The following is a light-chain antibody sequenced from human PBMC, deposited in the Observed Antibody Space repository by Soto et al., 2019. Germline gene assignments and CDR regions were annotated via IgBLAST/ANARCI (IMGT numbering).Light chain of an antibody. V-gene: IGKV1-9*01. J-gene: IGKJ1*01. Sequence: PSTLSASVGDRVTITCLASQSMSNWLAWYQQKPGKAPKRLIYAASTLQSGVPSRFSGSGSGTEFTLTISSLQPEDVATYYCQQLNTYPWTCGQGTKVDI. CDR3: QQLNTYPWT. CDR1: QSMSNW. CDR2: AAS.